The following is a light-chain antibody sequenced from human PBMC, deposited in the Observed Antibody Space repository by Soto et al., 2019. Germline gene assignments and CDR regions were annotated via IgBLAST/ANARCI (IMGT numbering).Light chain of an antibody. CDR3: SSYTSSSTSGV. V-gene: IGLV2-14*01. J-gene: IGLJ1*01. Sequence: QSALTQPASVSGSPGQSITISCTGTSSDVGGYNYVSWYQQHPGKAPKLMIYEVSNRPSGVSNRFSGSKSSNTASLTISGLQAEDEADYYCSSYTSSSTSGVFGTGTKLTVL. CDR1: SSDVGGYNY. CDR2: EVS.